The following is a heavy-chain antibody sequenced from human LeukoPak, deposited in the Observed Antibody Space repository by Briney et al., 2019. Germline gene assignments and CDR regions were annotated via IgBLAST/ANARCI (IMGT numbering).Heavy chain of an antibody. CDR3: ARDGASYCGGDCYSPYHDAFDI. Sequence: GGSLRLSCAASGFTFSSYSMNWVRQAPGKGLEWVSSISSSSSYIYYADSVKGRFTISRDNAKNSLYLQMNSLRAEDTAVYYCARDGASYCGGDCYSPYHDAFDIWGQGTMVTVSS. CDR1: GFTFSSYS. J-gene: IGHJ3*02. V-gene: IGHV3-21*01. CDR2: ISSSSSYI. D-gene: IGHD2-21*02.